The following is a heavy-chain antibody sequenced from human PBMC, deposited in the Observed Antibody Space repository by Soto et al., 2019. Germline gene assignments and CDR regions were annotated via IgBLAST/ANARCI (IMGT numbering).Heavy chain of an antibody. D-gene: IGHD5-18*01. CDR3: ARGGGYMYEALDY. V-gene: IGHV3-74*01. CDR1: GFTFRSHW. Sequence: EVQLVESGGGLVQPGGSLRLSCAVSGFTFRSHWMHWVRQAPGKGLVWVSRIDGDGSTTNDADSVEGRFTISRDNARNTVYLQMNSLRAEDTAVYYCARGGGYMYEALDYWGQGTLVTVSS. CDR2: IDGDGSTT. J-gene: IGHJ4*02.